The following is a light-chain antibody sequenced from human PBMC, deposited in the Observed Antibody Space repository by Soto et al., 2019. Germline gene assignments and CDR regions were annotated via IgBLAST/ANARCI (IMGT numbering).Light chain of an antibody. CDR2: DNN. CDR1: SSNIGNNY. J-gene: IGLJ1*01. V-gene: IGLV1-51*01. CDR3: CSYAGTYTRYV. Sequence: QSVLTQPPSVSAAPGQKVTISCSGSSSNIGNNYVSWYQQLPGTAPKLLIYDNNKRPSGIPDRFSGSKSGTSATLGITGLQTGDEADYYCCSYAGTYTRYVFGTGTKVTVL.